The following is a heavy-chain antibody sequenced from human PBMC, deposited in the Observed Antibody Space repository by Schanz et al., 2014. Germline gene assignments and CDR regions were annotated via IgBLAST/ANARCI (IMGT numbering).Heavy chain of an antibody. CDR1: GFTFSTYG. D-gene: IGHD2-15*01. CDR2: IRSDGTNK. Sequence: QVQLVESGGGVVQPGGSLRLSCGASGFTFSTYGMHWVRQAPGKGLEWVAFIRSDGTNKYYGDSVKGRFTISRDNSKNTLYLQMDSLRPEDTSVYYCAKDYCGGGSCYLFDYWGQGTLVTVSS. CDR3: AKDYCGGGSCYLFDY. V-gene: IGHV3-30*02. J-gene: IGHJ4*02.